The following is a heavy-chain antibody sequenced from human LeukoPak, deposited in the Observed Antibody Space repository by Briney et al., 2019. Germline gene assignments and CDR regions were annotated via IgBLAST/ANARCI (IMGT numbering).Heavy chain of an antibody. J-gene: IGHJ3*02. CDR2: INPSGGST. Sequence: GASVKVSCRASGYTFTSYYMHWVRQAPGQGLEWMGIINPSGGSTSYAQKFQGRVTMNRDTATSSVYMELSSLRSEDTAVYYCARGGDYVWGSYRDAFDIWGQGTMVTVSS. CDR1: GYTFTSYY. V-gene: IGHV1-46*01. CDR3: ARGGDYVWGSYRDAFDI. D-gene: IGHD3-16*02.